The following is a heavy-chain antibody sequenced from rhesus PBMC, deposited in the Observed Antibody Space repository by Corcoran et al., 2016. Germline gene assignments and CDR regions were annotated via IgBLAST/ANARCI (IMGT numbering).Heavy chain of an antibody. CDR3: ARGSRYFDY. V-gene: IGHV4-93*01. Sequence: QVQLQESGPGLVKPSETLSLTCAVSGGSISSSNWWSWIRQSPGRGLEWIGGIYGSGGRTEYNPSLKIRVTISTDTSKNQFSLKLSSVTAADTAVYYCARGSRYFDYWGQGVLVTVSS. J-gene: IGHJ4*01. CDR2: IYGSGGRT. CDR1: GGSISSSNW. D-gene: IGHD2-39*01.